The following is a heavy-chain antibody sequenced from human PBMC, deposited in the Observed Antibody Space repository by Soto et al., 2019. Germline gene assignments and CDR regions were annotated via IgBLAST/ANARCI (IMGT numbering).Heavy chain of an antibody. V-gene: IGHV1-69*13. J-gene: IGHJ5*02. CDR3: ARGRYYDSSGYYRQVSYNWFDP. CDR2: IIPIFGTA. D-gene: IGHD3-22*01. Sequence: GASVKVSCKASGGTFSSYAISWVRQAPGQGLEWMGGIIPIFGTANYAQKFQGRVTITADESTSTAYMELSSLRSEDTAVYYCARGRYYDSSGYYRQVSYNWFDPWGQGTLVTVSS. CDR1: GGTFSSYA.